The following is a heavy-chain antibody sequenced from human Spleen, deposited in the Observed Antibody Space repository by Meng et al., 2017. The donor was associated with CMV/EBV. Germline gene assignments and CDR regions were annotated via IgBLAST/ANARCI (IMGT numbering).Heavy chain of an antibody. CDR2: VYPDDSDT. CDR1: GYSFSTYS. J-gene: IGHJ4*02. Sequence: GESLKISCKGSGYSFSTYSIAWVRQMPGEGLEWMGIVYPDDSDTKYSPSFQGQVTISADNSITTVYLQWSSLKSSDTAMYYCARLLVESCGGDCHRYYFDFWGQGTLVTVSS. CDR3: ARLLVESCGGDCHRYYFDF. V-gene: IGHV5-51*01. D-gene: IGHD2-21*01.